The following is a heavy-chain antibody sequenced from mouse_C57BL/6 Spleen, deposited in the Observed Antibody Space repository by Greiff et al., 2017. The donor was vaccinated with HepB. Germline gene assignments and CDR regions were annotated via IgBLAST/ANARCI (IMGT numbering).Heavy chain of an antibody. V-gene: IGHV1-50*01. CDR3: ARPYSNYLYYYAMDY. Sequence: QVQLQQSGAELVKPGASVKLSCKASGYTFTSYWMQWVKQRPGQGLEWIGEIDPSDSYTNYNQKFKGKATLTVDTSSSTAYMQLSSLTSEDSAVYYCARPYSNYLYYYAMDYWGQGTSVTVSS. J-gene: IGHJ4*01. CDR1: GYTFTSYW. CDR2: IDPSDSYT. D-gene: IGHD2-5*01.